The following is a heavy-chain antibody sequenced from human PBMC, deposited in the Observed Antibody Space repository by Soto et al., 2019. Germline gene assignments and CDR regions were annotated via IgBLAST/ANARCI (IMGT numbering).Heavy chain of an antibody. Sequence: PGGSLRLSCAASGFTFSNAWMSWVRQAPGKGLEWVGRIKSKTDGGTTDYAAPVKGRFTISRDDSKNTLYLQMNSLKTEDTAVYYCTTELYYDFWSGYQSYWGQGTLVTVSS. D-gene: IGHD3-3*01. CDR1: GFTFSNAW. CDR2: IKSKTDGGTT. J-gene: IGHJ4*02. CDR3: TTELYYDFWSGYQSY. V-gene: IGHV3-15*01.